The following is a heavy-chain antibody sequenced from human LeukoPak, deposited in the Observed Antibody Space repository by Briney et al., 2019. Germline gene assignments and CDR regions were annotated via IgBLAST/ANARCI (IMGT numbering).Heavy chain of an antibody. CDR3: ARALDSSGWYQVGAFDY. D-gene: IGHD6-19*01. Sequence: ASVKVSCKASGYTFTTYGINWVRQAPGQGLEWMGWISPYNGGANYAQKFQDRVTITADESTSTAYMELSSLRSEDTAVYYCARALDSSGWYQVGAFDYWGQGTLVTVSS. CDR2: ISPYNGGA. CDR1: GYTFTTYG. J-gene: IGHJ4*02. V-gene: IGHV1-18*01.